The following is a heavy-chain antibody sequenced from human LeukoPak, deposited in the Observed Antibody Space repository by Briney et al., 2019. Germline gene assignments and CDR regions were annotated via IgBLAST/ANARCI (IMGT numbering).Heavy chain of an antibody. CDR3: ARDLDSQAGAFDI. CDR2: ISSSSYI. Sequence: PGGSLRLSCAASGFTFSSYSMNWVRQAPGKGLEWVSSISSSSYIYYADSVKGRFTISRDNAKNSLYLQMNSLRAEDTAVHYCARDLDSQAGAFDIWGQGTMVTVSP. D-gene: IGHD3/OR15-3a*01. J-gene: IGHJ3*02. CDR1: GFTFSSYS. V-gene: IGHV3-21*01.